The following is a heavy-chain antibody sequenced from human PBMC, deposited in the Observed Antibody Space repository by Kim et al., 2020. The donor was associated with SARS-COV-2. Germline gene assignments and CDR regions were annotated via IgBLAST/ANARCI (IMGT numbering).Heavy chain of an antibody. D-gene: IGHD2-8*01. V-gene: IGHV3-72*01. J-gene: IGHJ4*02. CDR3: ARGGNGTCRPGPFDY. Sequence: AAAGKGRFTISRDDAKRSLYLPMNSLKTEDTAVYYCARGGNGTCRPGPFDYWGQGTLVTVSS.